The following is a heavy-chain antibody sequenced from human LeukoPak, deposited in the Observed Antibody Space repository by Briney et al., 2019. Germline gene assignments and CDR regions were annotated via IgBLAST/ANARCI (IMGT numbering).Heavy chain of an antibody. CDR3: ARECCSGTSCYGYFDY. D-gene: IGHD2-2*01. V-gene: IGHV3-7*01. CDR1: GFTFSSYW. CDR2: IKQDGSQI. Sequence: PGGSLRLSCATSGFTFSSYWMSWVRRAPGKGLEWVANIKQDGSQIFYVDSVKGRFTISRDTAKNSLSLQMNSLRAEDTAVYYCARECCSGTSCYGYFDYWGQGTLVTVSS. J-gene: IGHJ4*02.